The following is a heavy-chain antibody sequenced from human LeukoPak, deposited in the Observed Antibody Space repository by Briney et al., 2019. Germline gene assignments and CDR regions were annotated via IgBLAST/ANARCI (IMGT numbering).Heavy chain of an antibody. J-gene: IGHJ4*02. CDR2: IWYDGSNK. D-gene: IGHD6-19*01. CDR3: AKDGSIAVAGIEDY. CDR1: GFTFSSYG. Sequence: GGSLRLSCAASGFTFSSYGMHWVRQAPGKGLEWVAVIWYDGSNKYYADSVKGRFTISRDNSKNTLYLQMNSLRAEDTAVYYCAKDGSIAVAGIEDYWGQGALVTVSS. V-gene: IGHV3-33*06.